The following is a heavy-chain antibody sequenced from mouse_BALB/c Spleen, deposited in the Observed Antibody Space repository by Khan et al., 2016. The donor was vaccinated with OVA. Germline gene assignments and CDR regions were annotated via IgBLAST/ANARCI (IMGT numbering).Heavy chain of an antibody. V-gene: IGHV5-6*01. J-gene: IGHJ3*01. CDR1: GFTFSNYG. CDR2: ISSGGDYT. Sequence: EVELVESGGDSVKPGGSLKLSCAASGFTFSNYGMSWVRQTPDKRLEWVATISSGGDYTYYPDSVKGRFTISRDNAKNTLYLQMSSLKSEDTAMYYCASHLTGSFAYWGQGTLVTVSA. CDR3: ASHLTGSFAY. D-gene: IGHD4-1*01.